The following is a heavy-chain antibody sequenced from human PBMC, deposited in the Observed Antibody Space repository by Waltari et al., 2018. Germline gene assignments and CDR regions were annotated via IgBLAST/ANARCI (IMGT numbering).Heavy chain of an antibody. V-gene: IGHV3-73*01. CDR3: TRTSYYFGMDV. J-gene: IGHJ6*02. CDR1: GFTFSASD. CDR2: IRSKADRYAT. Sequence: EGQLVESGGGLVRPGGSLKLSCEASGFTFSASDIHWVRQASGRGLEWVGRIRSKADRYATAYTASVKGRLTISRDDSRNMAFLQMKSLETEDTAIYYCTRTSYYFGMDVWGQGTTVTVSS.